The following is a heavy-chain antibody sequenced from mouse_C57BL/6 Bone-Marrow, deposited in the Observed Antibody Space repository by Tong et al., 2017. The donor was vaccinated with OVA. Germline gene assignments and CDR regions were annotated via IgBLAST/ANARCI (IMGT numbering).Heavy chain of an antibody. J-gene: IGHJ2*01. CDR1: GFTFSDYG. Sequence: EVQLQESGGGLVKPGGSLKLSCAASGFTFSDYGMHWVRQAPEKGLEWVAYISSGSSTIYYADTVKGRFTISRDNAKNTLFLQMTSLRSEVAALYYFARGYYDYYEDYWCQGTTLTVSS. CDR2: ISSGSSTI. V-gene: IGHV5-17*01. CDR3: ARGYYDYYEDY. D-gene: IGHD2-4*01.